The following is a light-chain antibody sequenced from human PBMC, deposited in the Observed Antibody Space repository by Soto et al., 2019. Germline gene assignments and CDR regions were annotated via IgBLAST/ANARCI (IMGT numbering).Light chain of an antibody. CDR2: SNN. CDR3: AAWDDSLNGFWL. Sequence: QSVLTQPPSASGTPGQRVTISCSGSSSNIGSNTVNWHQQLPGTAPKLLIYSNNQRPSGVPDRFSGSKSGTSASLAISGLQSEDEADYYCAAWDDSLNGFWLFGGGTKVTVL. V-gene: IGLV1-44*01. CDR1: SSNIGSNT. J-gene: IGLJ3*02.